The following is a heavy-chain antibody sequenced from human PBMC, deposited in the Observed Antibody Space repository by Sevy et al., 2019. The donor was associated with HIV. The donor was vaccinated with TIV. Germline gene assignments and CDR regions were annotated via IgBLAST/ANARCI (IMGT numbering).Heavy chain of an antibody. CDR3: ARDINPNNDFWSGSDHDAFDI. Sequence: GGSLRLSCAASGFTFSSYSMNWVRQAPGKGLEWVSSVSSSSSYIYYADSVKGRFTISRDNAKNSLYLQMNSLRAEDTAVYDCARDINPNNDFWSGSDHDAFDIWGQGTMVTVSS. CDR2: VSSSSSYI. D-gene: IGHD3-3*01. J-gene: IGHJ3*02. V-gene: IGHV3-21*01. CDR1: GFTFSSYS.